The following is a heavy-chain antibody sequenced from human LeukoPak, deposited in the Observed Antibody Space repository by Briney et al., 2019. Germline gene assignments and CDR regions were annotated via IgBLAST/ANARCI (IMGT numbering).Heavy chain of an antibody. Sequence: GGSLRLSCAASGFAFSDYYMTWIRQAPGKGLERLSYISSSGSATYYADSVKGRFTISRDNAKNSLYLQVNSLRAEDTAVYYCARDVGATTSAAFDIWGQGTMVTVSS. CDR1: GFAFSDYY. D-gene: IGHD1-26*01. J-gene: IGHJ3*02. CDR2: ISSSGSAT. V-gene: IGHV3-11*01. CDR3: ARDVGATTSAAFDI.